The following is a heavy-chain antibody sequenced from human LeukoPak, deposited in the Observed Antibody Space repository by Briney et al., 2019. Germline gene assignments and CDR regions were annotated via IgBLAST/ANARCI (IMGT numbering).Heavy chain of an antibody. CDR1: GFTFSSYS. CDR2: IRSSSGDI. CDR3: ARQSAEGHSYGYVGYY. Sequence: GGSLRLSCAASGFTFSSYSMNWVRQGPGKGLEWISSIRSSSGDIHYADSVKGRFTISRDNAKNSLYLQMNSLRAEDTAVYYCARQSAEGHSYGYVGYYWGQGTLVTVSS. J-gene: IGHJ4*02. V-gene: IGHV3-21*01. D-gene: IGHD5-18*01.